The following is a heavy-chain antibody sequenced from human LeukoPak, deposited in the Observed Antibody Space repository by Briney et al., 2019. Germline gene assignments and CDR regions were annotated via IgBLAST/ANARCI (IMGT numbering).Heavy chain of an antibody. J-gene: IGHJ4*02. V-gene: IGHV3-23*01. Sequence: PGGSLRLPCAASGFTFSSYAMNWVRQAPGKGLEWVSAISGSGSGTHYADSVKGRFTISRDNSKNTLYLQMNSLRAEDTAVYYCAKDWGITIFGVVIMPFGNWGQGTLVTVSS. CDR1: GFTFSSYA. D-gene: IGHD3-3*01. CDR3: AKDWGITIFGVVIMPFGN. CDR2: ISGSGSGT.